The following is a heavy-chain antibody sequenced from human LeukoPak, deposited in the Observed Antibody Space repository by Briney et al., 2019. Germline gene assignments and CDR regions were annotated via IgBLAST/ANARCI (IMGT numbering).Heavy chain of an antibody. CDR1: GYTFTGYY. J-gene: IGHJ4*02. CDR2: INPNGGGT. V-gene: IGHV1-2*02. CDR3: ARDLGPKYYDFWSGYLVY. D-gene: IGHD3-3*01. Sequence: GASVKVSCKASGYTFTGYYMHWVRQAPGQGLEWMGWINPNGGGTNYAQKFQGRVTMTRDTSISTAYMELSRLRSDDTAVYYCARDLGPKYYDFWSGYLVYWGQGTLVTVSS.